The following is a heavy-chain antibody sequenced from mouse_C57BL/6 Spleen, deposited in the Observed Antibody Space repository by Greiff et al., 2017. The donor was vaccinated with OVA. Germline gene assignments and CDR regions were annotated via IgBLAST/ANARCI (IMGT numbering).Heavy chain of an antibody. V-gene: IGHV1-82*01. CDR2: IYPGDGDT. CDR3: ASYYGSSPLGY. CDR1: GYAFSSSW. J-gene: IGHJ2*01. Sequence: QVQLQQSGPELVKPGASVKISCKASGYAFSSSWMNWVKQRPGKGLEWIGRIYPGDGDTNYNGKFKGKATLTADKSSSTAYMQLSSLTSEDSAVYFCASYYGSSPLGYWGQGTTLTVSS. D-gene: IGHD1-1*01.